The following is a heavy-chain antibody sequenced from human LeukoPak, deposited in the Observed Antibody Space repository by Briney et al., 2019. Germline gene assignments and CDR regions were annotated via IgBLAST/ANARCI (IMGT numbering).Heavy chain of an antibody. D-gene: IGHD4-17*01. CDR2: IYYSGST. V-gene: IGHV4-31*03. CDR3: ARYHPVTTVTLSNWFDP. J-gene: IGHJ5*02. CDR1: GGSISSGGYY. Sequence: PSETLSLTCTVSGGSISSGGYYWSWIRQHPGKGLEWIGYIYYSGSTYYNPSLKSRVTISVDTSKNQFSLKLSSVTAADTAVYYCARYHPVTTVTLSNWFDPWGQGTLVTVSS.